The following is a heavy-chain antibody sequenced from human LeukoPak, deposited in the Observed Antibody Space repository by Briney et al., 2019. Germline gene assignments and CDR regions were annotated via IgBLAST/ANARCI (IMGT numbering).Heavy chain of an antibody. V-gene: IGHV4-4*07. CDR1: GASIRSSY. CDR3: AREVMYYDFWTWFDP. CDR2: ISTSGRT. D-gene: IGHD3-3*01. J-gene: IGHJ5*02. Sequence: PSETLSLTCTVSGASIRSSYWIWIRQSVGKGLEWIGRISTSGRTDYNPSLKSRVAMSVDKSKNQSSLELTSVTAADTAVYYCAREVMYYDFWTWFDPWGQGTLVTVSS.